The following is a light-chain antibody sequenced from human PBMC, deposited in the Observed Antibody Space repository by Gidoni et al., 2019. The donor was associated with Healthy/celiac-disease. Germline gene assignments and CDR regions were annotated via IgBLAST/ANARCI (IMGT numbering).Light chain of an antibody. CDR2: DAS. CDR3: QQRSNWPLLT. Sequence: EIVLTKSPATMSLAPGERATLTCRASQSVSSYVAWYQQKPGQSPRLLIYDASNRATGIPARFSGSGSGTDFTLTISSLEPEDFAVYYCQQRSNWPLLTFGGGTKVEIK. J-gene: IGKJ4*01. CDR1: QSVSSY. V-gene: IGKV3-11*01.